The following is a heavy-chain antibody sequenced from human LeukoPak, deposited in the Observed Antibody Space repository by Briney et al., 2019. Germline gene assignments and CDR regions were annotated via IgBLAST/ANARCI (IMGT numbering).Heavy chain of an antibody. J-gene: IGHJ4*02. CDR2: IYYNRNS. CDR1: TYPFNDYY. CDR3: ARDGRLQSHFDY. V-gene: IGHV4-59*01. Sequence: SDALSVRCIVFTYPFNDYYCNWVRQPPGKGLEWIGYIYYNRNSNYNPSLKSRVTISVDTSKNELSLKLTSVTAADTAIYVCARDGRLQSHFDYWGQGTLVTVSS. D-gene: IGHD5-24*01.